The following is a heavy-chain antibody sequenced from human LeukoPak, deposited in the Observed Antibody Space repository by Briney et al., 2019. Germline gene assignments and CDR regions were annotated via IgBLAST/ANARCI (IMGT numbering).Heavy chain of an antibody. J-gene: IGHJ3*01. CDR2: ISGSGGST. CDR3: ARGGCYFDGRGGAFDV. D-gene: IGHD3-22*01. V-gene: IGHV3-23*01. Sequence: GGSLRLSCAASGFTFSSYAMSWVRQAPGKGLEWVSAISGSGGSTYYADSVKGRFTISRDNSKNTVYLQMNSLRAEDTAVYYCARGGCYFDGRGGAFDVWGQGTMVTVSS. CDR1: GFTFSSYA.